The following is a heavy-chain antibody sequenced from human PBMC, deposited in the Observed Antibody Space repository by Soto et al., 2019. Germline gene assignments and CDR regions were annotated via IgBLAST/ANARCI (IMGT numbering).Heavy chain of an antibody. CDR2: IYWDDDK. CDR1: GFSLSTSGVG. Sequence: QITLKESGPTLVKPTQTLTLTCTFSGFSLSTSGVGVGWIRQPPGKALEWLALIYWDDDKRYSPSLKSRLTITKDTAKNQVFLTMTTMDPVDTATYYCAHYFYGVTHYWGQGTLVTVSS. CDR3: AHYFYGVTHY. D-gene: IGHD4-17*01. J-gene: IGHJ4*02. V-gene: IGHV2-5*02.